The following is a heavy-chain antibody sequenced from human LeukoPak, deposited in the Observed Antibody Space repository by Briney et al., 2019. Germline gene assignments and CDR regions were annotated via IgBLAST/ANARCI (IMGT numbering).Heavy chain of an antibody. CDR2: IYYSGST. J-gene: IGHJ4*02. CDR1: GGSISSSSYY. CDR3: ASLAHYYDSSGYSLIDY. Sequence: SETLSLTCTVSGGSISSSSYYWGWIRQPPGKGLEWIGSIYYSGSTYYNPSLKSRVTISVDTSKNQFSLKLSSVTAADTAVYYCASLAHYYDSSGYSLIDYWGQGTLVTVSS. D-gene: IGHD3-22*01. V-gene: IGHV4-39*07.